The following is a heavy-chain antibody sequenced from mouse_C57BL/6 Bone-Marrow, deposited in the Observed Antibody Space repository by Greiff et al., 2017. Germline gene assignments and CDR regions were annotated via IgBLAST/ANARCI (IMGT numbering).Heavy chain of an antibody. J-gene: IGHJ1*03. D-gene: IGHD2-5*01. V-gene: IGHV1-55*01. CDR3: ARPYYSNYWYFDF. CDR2: IYPGSGST. CDR1: GYTFTSYW. Sequence: QVQLQQPGAELVKPGASVKMSCKASGYTFTSYWITWVKQRPGQGLEWIGDIYPGSGSTNYNEKFKSKATLTVDKSSSTAYMQLSSLTSEDSAVYYWARPYYSNYWYFDFWGTGTTVTVSS.